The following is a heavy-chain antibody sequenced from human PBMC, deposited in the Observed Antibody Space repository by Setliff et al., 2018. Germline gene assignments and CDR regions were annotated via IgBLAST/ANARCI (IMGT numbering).Heavy chain of an antibody. D-gene: IGHD1-26*01. V-gene: IGHV4-34*12. CDR1: GGSFSGYY. CDR2: IIHSGST. J-gene: IGHJ4*02. CDR3: ARSFSRSGNFLLAY. Sequence: SETLSLTCAVYGGSFSGYYWSWIRQPPGKRLEWIGEIIHSGSTNYNPSLKSRVTISMDTSKNQSSLKVPSVTAADTALYYCARSFSRSGNFLLAYLGPASLVTVSS.